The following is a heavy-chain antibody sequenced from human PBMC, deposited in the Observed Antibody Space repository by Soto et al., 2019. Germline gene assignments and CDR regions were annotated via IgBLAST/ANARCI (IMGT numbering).Heavy chain of an antibody. CDR3: ARFGGDYIRGDDFDI. Sequence: QPQLVQSGAAGKKPGASVKVSCKASGYTYTNYDISWVRQAPGQGLEWMGWISVKNQNTTYAQKCQGRVPSPKATFTSTAYLELKTLTSHDTALYSCARFGGDYIRGDDFDISGPGTMVTVSS. V-gene: IGHV1-18*01. J-gene: IGHJ3*02. CDR2: ISVKNQNT. CDR1: GYTYTNYD. D-gene: IGHD2-21*01.